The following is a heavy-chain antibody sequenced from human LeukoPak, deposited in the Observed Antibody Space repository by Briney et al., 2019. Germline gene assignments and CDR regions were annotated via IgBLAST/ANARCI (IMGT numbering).Heavy chain of an antibody. D-gene: IGHD2-2*01. Sequence: GESLKISCKGSGYSFTSYWIGWVRQMPGKGLEWMGIIYPGDSDTRYSPSFQGQVTISADKSISTAYLQWSSLNASDTAMYYCARDSEVPAATPLVWWGRETVLTVSS. CDR2: IYPGDSDT. CDR1: GYSFTSYW. J-gene: IGHJ4*02. CDR3: ARDSEVPAATPLVW. V-gene: IGHV5-51*01.